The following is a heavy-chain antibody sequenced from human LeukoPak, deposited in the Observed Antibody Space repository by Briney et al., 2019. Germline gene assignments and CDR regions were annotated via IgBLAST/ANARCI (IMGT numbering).Heavy chain of an antibody. CDR1: GFTFSSYW. J-gene: IGHJ4*02. Sequence: GGSLRLSCAASGFTFSSYWMHWVRQVSGKGLVWVSRINSDGTITSYADSVKGRFTISRDNAKNTLFLQMNSLRAEETAVYYCARLATTGGIWGQGTLVTVSS. CDR2: INSDGTIT. CDR3: ARLATTGGI. V-gene: IGHV3-74*01. D-gene: IGHD4-17*01.